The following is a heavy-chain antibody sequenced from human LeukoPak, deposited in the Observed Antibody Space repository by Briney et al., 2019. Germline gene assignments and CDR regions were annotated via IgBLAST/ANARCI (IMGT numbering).Heavy chain of an antibody. J-gene: IGHJ4*02. V-gene: IGHV1-18*01. CDR1: GYTLTSYG. CDR3: ARRVATTDHFDY. CDR2: ISGYNGNT. Sequence: ASVKVSCKASGYTLTSYGISWVREAPGQGLEWMGWISGYNGNTNYAQEVQGRVTMTTDTSTTTAYMELRSLRSDDTAVYYCARRVATTDHFDYWGQGTLVTVSS. D-gene: IGHD5-12*01.